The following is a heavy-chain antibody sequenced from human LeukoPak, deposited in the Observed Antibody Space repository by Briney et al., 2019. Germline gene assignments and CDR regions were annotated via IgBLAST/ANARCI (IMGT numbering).Heavy chain of an antibody. CDR1: GFTFSDYY. J-gene: IGHJ4*02. Sequence: GGSLRLSCAAAGFTFSDYYMSWIRQAPGKGLEWVSYISSSGSTIYYADSVKGRFTISRDNAKNSLYLQMNSLRAEDTAVYYCARAVRIQLWLLARYYFDYWGQGTLVTVSS. V-gene: IGHV3-11*01. CDR3: ARAVRIQLWLLARYYFDY. D-gene: IGHD5-18*01. CDR2: ISSSGSTI.